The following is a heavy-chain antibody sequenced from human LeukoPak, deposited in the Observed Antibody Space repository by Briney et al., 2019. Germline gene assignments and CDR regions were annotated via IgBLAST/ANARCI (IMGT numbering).Heavy chain of an antibody. J-gene: IGHJ3*02. D-gene: IGHD3-16*01. V-gene: IGHV1-2*02. CDR2: INPNSGGT. CDR1: GYTFTGYY. CDR3: ARAGRGMIWNAFDI. Sequence: GASVKVSCKASGYTFTGYYMHWVRQAPGQGLEWMGWINPNSGGTNYAQKFQGRVTMTRDTSISAAYMELSRLRSDDTAVYYCARAGRGMIWNAFDIWGQGTMVTVSS.